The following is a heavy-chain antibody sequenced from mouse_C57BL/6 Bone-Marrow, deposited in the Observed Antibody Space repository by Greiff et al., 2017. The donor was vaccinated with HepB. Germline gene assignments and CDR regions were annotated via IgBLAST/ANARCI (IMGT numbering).Heavy chain of an antibody. CDR2: ICSGGSYT. J-gene: IGHJ2*01. CDR1: GFTFSSYG. CDR3: ASPGGSYDY. Sequence: VQLQQSGGDLVKPGGSLKLSCAASGFTFSSYGMSWVRQTTDKRLEWVATICSGGSYTYYPDSVKGRVTITRDNAKNTLYMQMSSLKSEDTAMYYCASPGGSYDYGGRGTTLTVSS. D-gene: IGHD1-1*02. V-gene: IGHV5-6*01.